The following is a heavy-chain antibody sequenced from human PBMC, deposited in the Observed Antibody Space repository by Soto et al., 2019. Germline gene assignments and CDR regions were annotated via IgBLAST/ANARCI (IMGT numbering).Heavy chain of an antibody. D-gene: IGHD2-8*01. CDR3: AKYCSSDVCFDY. Sequence: RRLSCASSGSTFSSCSMNWVRQAPGKGLEWVSFISGSGDTKYYADSVKGRFTISRDNAKNSLYLQMSSLRDEDTAVYYCAKYCSSDVCFDYWGQGTLVTVSS. CDR2: ISGSGDTK. J-gene: IGHJ4*02. V-gene: IGHV3-48*02. CDR1: GSTFSSCS.